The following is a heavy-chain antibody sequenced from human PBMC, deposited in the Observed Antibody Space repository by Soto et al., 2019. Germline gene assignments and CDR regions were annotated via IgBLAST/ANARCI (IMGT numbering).Heavy chain of an antibody. CDR2: INPNSGGT. V-gene: IGHV1-2*04. D-gene: IGHD3-10*01. CDR1: GYTFTGYY. CDR3: ARDSYGSVPGGNWFDP. Sequence: QVQLVQSGAEVKKPGASVKVSCKASGYTFTGYYMHWVRQAPGQGLEWMGWINPNSGGTNYAQKFQGWVTMTRDTSISTAYMELSRLRSDDTAVHYCARDSYGSVPGGNWFDPWGQGTLVTVSS. J-gene: IGHJ5*02.